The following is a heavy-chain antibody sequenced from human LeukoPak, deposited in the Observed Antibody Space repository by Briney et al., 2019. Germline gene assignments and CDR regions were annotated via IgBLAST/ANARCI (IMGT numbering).Heavy chain of an antibody. D-gene: IGHD6-6*01. V-gene: IGHV4-4*09. J-gene: IGHJ5*02. CDR1: GGSISSYY. Sequence: SETLSLTCTVSGGSISSYYWSWIRQPPGKGLEWIGYIHTSGSTNYNPSLKSRVTISVDTSKNQFSLKLSSVTAADTAVYYCARSRCSSSSLWFDPWGQGTLVTVSS. CDR2: IHTSGST. CDR3: ARSRCSSSSLWFDP.